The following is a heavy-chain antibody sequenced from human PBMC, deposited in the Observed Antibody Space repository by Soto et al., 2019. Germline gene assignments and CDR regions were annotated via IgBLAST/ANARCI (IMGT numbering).Heavy chain of an antibody. CDR1: GYSFTDYH. D-gene: IGHD2-8*01. J-gene: IGHJ6*02. CDR2: IDPKSGGT. Sequence: ASVKVSCKASGYSFTDYHIHWVRQAPGQGLEWLGRIDPKSGGTSTAQKFQGWVTMTRDRSISTVYMELTRLRSDDTAVYFCARGHSTDCSNGVCSFFYNHEMDVWGQGTTVTAP. CDR3: ARGHSTDCSNGVCSFFYNHEMDV. V-gene: IGHV1-2*04.